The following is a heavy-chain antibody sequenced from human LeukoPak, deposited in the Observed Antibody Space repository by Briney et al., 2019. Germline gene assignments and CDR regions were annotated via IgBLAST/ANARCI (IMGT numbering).Heavy chain of an antibody. V-gene: IGHV3-30*03. CDR3: ASQGRLDAFDI. D-gene: IGHD5-12*01. J-gene: IGHJ3*02. Sequence: GGSLRLSCAASGFTFSSYGMHWVRQAPGKGLEWVAVISYDGSNKYYADSVKGRFTISRDNSKNTLYLQMNSLRAEDTAVYYCASQGRLDAFDIWGQGTMVTVSS. CDR2: ISYDGSNK. CDR1: GFTFSSYG.